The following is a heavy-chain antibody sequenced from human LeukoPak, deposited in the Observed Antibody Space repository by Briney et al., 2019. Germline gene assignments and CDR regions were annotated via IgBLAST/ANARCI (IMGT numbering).Heavy chain of an antibody. V-gene: IGHV3-21*01. D-gene: IGHD1-26*01. CDR1: GFTFNTYS. CDR3: AKGSWELLIDY. J-gene: IGHJ4*02. Sequence: PGGSLRPSCAASGFTFNTYSMSWVRQAPGKGLEWVSIISRASESIFYADSVKGRFTISRDNSKNTLYLQMNSLRAEDTAVYYCAKGSWELLIDYWGQGTLVTVSS. CDR2: ISRASESI.